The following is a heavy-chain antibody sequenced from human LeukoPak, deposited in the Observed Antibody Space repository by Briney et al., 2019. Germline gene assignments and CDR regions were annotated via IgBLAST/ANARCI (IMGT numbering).Heavy chain of an antibody. D-gene: IGHD3-10*01. CDR1: GYTFTGYY. J-gene: IGHJ4*02. V-gene: IGHV1-2*02. CDR3: ARAEGYGSGSYYGTPNSESDY. Sequence: ASVKVSCKASGYTFTGYYMHWVRQAPGQGLEWMGWINPNSGGTNYAQKFQGRVTMTRDTSISTAYMELSRLRSDDTAVYYCARAEGYGSGSYYGTPNSESDYWGQGTLVTVSS. CDR2: INPNSGGT.